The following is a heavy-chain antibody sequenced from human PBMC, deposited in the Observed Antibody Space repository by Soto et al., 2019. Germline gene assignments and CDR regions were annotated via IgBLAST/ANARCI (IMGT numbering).Heavy chain of an antibody. V-gene: IGHV4-59*01. J-gene: IGHJ5*02. D-gene: IGHD6-13*01. Sequence: PSETLSLTCTVSGGSISSYYWSWIRQPPGKGLEWIGCIYYSGSTKYNPSLQNRVTMLIDTSKNQFSLKMSSVTAADTAVYYCATISAAATAWGQGTLVTVSS. CDR1: GGSISSYY. CDR2: IYYSGST. CDR3: ATISAAATA.